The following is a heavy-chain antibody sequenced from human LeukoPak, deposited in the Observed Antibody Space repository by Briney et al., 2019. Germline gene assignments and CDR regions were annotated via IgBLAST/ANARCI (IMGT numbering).Heavy chain of an antibody. D-gene: IGHD3-22*01. J-gene: IGHJ3*02. CDR1: GGSISSSSYY. CDR2: IYYSGST. V-gene: IGHV4-39*01. Sequence: SETLSLTCTVSGGSISSSSYYWGWIRQPPGKGLEWIGSIYYSGSTYYNPSLKSRVTISVDTSKNQFSLQLSSVTAADTAVYYCARFGVTMIVVVGPDGVDIWGQGTMVTVSS. CDR3: ARFGVTMIVVVGPDGVDI.